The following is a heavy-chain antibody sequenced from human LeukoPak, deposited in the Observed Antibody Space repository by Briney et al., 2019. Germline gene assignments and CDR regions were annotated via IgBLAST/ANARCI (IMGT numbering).Heavy chain of an antibody. CDR1: GGSISSNNYY. Sequence: SETLSLTCTVSGGSISSNNYYWGWIRQPPGKGLEWIGSIYYSGTTSYNPSLKSRVTISIDTSKNQFSLKVTSVTAADTAVYYCAREVTPESGHHYFDYWGQGTLVTVSS. J-gene: IGHJ4*02. CDR3: AREVTPESGHHYFDY. V-gene: IGHV4-39*07. D-gene: IGHD5-18*01. CDR2: IYYSGTT.